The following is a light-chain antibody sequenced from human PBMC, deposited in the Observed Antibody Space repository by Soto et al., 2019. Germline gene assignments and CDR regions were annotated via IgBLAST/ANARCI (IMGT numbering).Light chain of an antibody. CDR3: QQYDSSYKWVYT. J-gene: IGKJ2*01. Sequence: EFVLTQSPATLSLSPGERATLSCRASQSVGSAYIAWYQQKPGQAPRLLISGASKRATGIPDRFSCSGCGTGFAPTITRIEPEDFAVYFCQQYDSSYKWVYTFGQGTKLEIK. V-gene: IGKV3-20*01. CDR1: QSVGSAY. CDR2: GAS.